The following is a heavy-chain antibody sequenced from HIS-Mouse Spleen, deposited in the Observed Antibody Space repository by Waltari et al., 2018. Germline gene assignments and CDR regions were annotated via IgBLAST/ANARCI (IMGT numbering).Heavy chain of an antibody. CDR2: INPNSGGT. Sequence: QVQLVQSGAEVKKPGASVKVSCKASGYTFTGYYMHWVRQAPGQGLEWMGWINPNSGGTNDAQKCQGRVTMTRETSISTAYMELSRLRSDDTAVYYCARDPTLDAFDIWGQGTMVTVSS. V-gene: IGHV1-2*02. CDR1: GYTFTGYY. J-gene: IGHJ3*02. CDR3: ARDPTLDAFDI.